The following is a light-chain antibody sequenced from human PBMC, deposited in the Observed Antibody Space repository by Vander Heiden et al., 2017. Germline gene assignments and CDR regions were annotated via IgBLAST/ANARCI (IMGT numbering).Light chain of an antibody. CDR2: DAS. Sequence: EIVLTQSPATLSLPPGERATLSCRASQSVSSYLAWYQQKPGQAPRLLIYDASNRATGIPARFSGSGSGTDFTITISSLEPEDFAVYYCQQRSNWPPTFGGGTKVEIK. J-gene: IGKJ4*01. V-gene: IGKV3-11*01. CDR1: QSVSSY. CDR3: QQRSNWPPT.